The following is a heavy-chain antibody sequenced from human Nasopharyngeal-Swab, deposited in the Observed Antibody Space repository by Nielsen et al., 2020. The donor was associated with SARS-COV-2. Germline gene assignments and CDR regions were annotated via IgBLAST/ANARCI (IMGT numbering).Heavy chain of an antibody. CDR2: ISYEGSNK. Sequence: GGSLRLSCAASGFVFGNYAMQWVRQAPGKGLEWVAVISYEGSNKYYADSVKGRFTISRDNSGDTLYLEMHSLRTDDTAVYYCAKCLAYRYYYYGMGVWGPGTTATVSS. V-gene: IGHV3-30-3*02. CDR1: GFVFGNYA. J-gene: IGHJ6*02. CDR3: AKCLAYRYYYYGMGV. D-gene: IGHD2-2*02.